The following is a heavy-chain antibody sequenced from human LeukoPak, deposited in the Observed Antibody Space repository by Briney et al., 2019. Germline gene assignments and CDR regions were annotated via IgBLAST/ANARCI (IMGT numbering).Heavy chain of an antibody. Sequence: PSETLSLTCTVSGGSISSGGYYWSWIRQHPGKGLEWIGYIYYSGSTYYNPSLKSRVTISVDTSKNQFSLKLSSVTAADTAVYYCARERGDYYDSQDDDAFDIWGQGTMVTVSS. CDR2: IYYSGST. CDR1: GGSISSGGYY. J-gene: IGHJ3*02. D-gene: IGHD3-22*01. V-gene: IGHV4-31*03. CDR3: ARERGDYYDSQDDDAFDI.